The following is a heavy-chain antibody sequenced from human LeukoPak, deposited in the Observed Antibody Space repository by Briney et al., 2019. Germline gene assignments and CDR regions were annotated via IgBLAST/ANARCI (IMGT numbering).Heavy chain of an antibody. CDR1: GGTFSSYA. J-gene: IGHJ4*02. V-gene: IGHV1-69*04. CDR3: ARDISSMATRTAADY. CDR2: MIPILGIA. Sequence: ASVKVSCKASGGTFSSYAISWVRQAPGQGLEWMGRMIPILGIANYAQKFQGRVTITADKSTSTAYMELSSLRSEDTAVYYCARDISSMATRTAADYWGQGTLVTVSS. D-gene: IGHD5-24*01.